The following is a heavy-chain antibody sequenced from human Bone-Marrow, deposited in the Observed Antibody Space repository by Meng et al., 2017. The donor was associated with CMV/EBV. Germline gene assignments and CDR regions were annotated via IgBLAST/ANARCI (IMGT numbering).Heavy chain of an antibody. CDR2: INHSGST. Sequence: SETLSLTCAVYGRSFSDYYWSWIRQPPGKGLEWIGEINHSGSTNYNPSLKSQVTISVDTSKNQFSLNLNSVTATDTAVYYCARHTIAFDPWGQGTLVTVSS. CDR3: ARHTIAFDP. V-gene: IGHV4-34*01. CDR1: GRSFSDYY. D-gene: IGHD3-10*01. J-gene: IGHJ5*02.